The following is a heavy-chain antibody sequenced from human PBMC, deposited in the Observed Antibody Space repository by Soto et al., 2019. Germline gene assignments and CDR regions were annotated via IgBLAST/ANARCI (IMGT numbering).Heavy chain of an antibody. Sequence: QLQLQESGPGLVKPSETLSLTCTVSGGSISSSSYYWGWIRQPPGKGLEWIGSIYYSGSTYYNPSLKSRVTISVDTSKNQFSLKLSSVTAADTAVYYCARHVTQWGVVPAAINYYYLDVWGKGTTVTVSS. CDR2: IYYSGST. D-gene: IGHD2-2*01. V-gene: IGHV4-39*01. CDR3: ARHVTQWGVVPAAINYYYLDV. CDR1: GGSISSSSYY. J-gene: IGHJ6*03.